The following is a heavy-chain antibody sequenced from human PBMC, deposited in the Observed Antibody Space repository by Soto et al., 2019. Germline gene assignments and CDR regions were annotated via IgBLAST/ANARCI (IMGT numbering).Heavy chain of an antibody. V-gene: IGHV3-11*06. J-gene: IGHJ4*02. CDR2: ISSSSSYT. CDR1: GFTFSDYY. Sequence: GGSLRLSCAASGFTFSDYYMSWIRQAPGKGLEWVSYISSSSSYTNYADSVKGRFTISRDNAKNSLYLQMNSLRAEDTAVYYCAREGPWSHAFFDYWGQGTLVTVSS. CDR3: AREGPWSHAFFDY. D-gene: IGHD1-1*01.